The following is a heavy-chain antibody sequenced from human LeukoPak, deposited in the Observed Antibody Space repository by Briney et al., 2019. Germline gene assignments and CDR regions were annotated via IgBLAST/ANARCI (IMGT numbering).Heavy chain of an antibody. CDR1: GFTFSSYG. V-gene: IGHV3-33*01. CDR3: ARAVGATPAFDY. Sequence: PGRSLRLSCAASGFTFSSYGMHWVRQAPGKGLEWVAVIWYDGSNKYYADSVKGRFTISRDNSKNTLYLQMNSLRAEDTAVYYCARAVGATPAFDYWGQGTLVTVSS. D-gene: IGHD1-26*01. CDR2: IWYDGSNK. J-gene: IGHJ4*02.